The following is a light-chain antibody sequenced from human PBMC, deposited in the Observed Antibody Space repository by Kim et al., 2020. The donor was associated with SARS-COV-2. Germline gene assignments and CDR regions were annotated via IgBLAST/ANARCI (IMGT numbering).Light chain of an antibody. CDR2: VAS. Sequence: LSPGERATLSCRASQSVSSNYLAWYQQKPGQAPRLLIYVASSRATGIPDRFSGSGSGTDFILTISRLEREDVAVYYCQQYGTSRTFGQGTKVDIK. CDR3: QQYGTSRT. CDR1: QSVSSNY. V-gene: IGKV3-20*01. J-gene: IGKJ1*01.